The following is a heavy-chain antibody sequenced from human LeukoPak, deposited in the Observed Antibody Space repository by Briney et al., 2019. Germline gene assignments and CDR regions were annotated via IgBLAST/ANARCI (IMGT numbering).Heavy chain of an antibody. V-gene: IGHV5-51*01. J-gene: IGHJ4*02. CDR3: ARQSPGRRACYYYLPPHY. Sequence: KYGESLQICCKGSGYTFTNSWIAWVRQMPGKRVEWMGISYPGDSDAKESPAFDGRVTISVDKSISTAYLQWSSLRPSDSAMYYCARQSPGRRACYYYLPPHYWGQGTLVTVSS. D-gene: IGHD3-22*01. CDR2: SYPGDSDA. CDR1: GYTFTNSW.